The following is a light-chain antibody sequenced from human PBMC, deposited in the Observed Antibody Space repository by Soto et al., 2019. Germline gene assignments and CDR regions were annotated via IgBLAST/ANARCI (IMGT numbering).Light chain of an antibody. J-gene: IGKJ2*01. Sequence: DIQMTQSPSSLSASVGDRVTITCRASQNINPYLNWYQQRPGKAPNLLIYAASTLQSGVPSRFSGIGNGTDFTLTISSLQPEDFATYYCQQTYMTSSGYTFGQGTKVEIK. CDR3: QQTYMTSSGYT. V-gene: IGKV1-39*01. CDR1: QNINPY. CDR2: AAS.